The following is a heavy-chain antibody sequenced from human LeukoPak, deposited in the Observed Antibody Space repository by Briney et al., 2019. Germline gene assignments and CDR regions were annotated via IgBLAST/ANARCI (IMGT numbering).Heavy chain of an antibody. V-gene: IGHV3-23*01. D-gene: IGHD6-13*01. Sequence: GGSLRLSCAASGFTFSSYAMSWVRQAPGMGLEWVSAITGSGGSTYYADSVKGRFTISRDNSKNTLYLQMNSLRAEDTAVYYCAKPARDSSWASLDWYFDLWGRGTLVTVSS. J-gene: IGHJ2*01. CDR1: GFTFSSYA. CDR2: ITGSGGST. CDR3: AKPARDSSWASLDWYFDL.